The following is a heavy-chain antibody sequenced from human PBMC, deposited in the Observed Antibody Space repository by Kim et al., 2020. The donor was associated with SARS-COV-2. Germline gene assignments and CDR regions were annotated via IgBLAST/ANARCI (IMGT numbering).Heavy chain of an antibody. J-gene: IGHJ6*02. CDR3: ARDSRLGELSLFTYYYYYYGMDV. CDR1: GFTFSSYW. CDR2: INSDGSST. V-gene: IGHV3-74*01. D-gene: IGHD3-16*02. Sequence: GGSLRLSCAASGFTFSSYWMHWVRQAPGKGLVWVSRINSDGSSTSYADSVKGRFTISRDNAKNTLYLQMNSLRAEDTAVYYCARDSRLGELSLFTYYYYYYGMDVWGQGTTVTVSS.